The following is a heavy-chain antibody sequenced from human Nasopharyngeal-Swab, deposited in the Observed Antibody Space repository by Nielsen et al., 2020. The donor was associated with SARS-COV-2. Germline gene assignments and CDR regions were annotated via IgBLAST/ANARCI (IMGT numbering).Heavy chain of an antibody. J-gene: IGHJ4*02. Sequence: GGSLRLSCAASGFTFSSYGMHWVRHAPGKGLEWVAVIWYDGSNKYYADSVKGRFTISRDNSKNTLYLQMNSLRAEDTAVYYCARDLRCSSTSCYDEAAYWGQGTLVTVSS. V-gene: IGHV3-33*01. CDR1: GFTFSSYG. D-gene: IGHD2-2*01. CDR3: ARDLRCSSTSCYDEAAY. CDR2: IWYDGSNK.